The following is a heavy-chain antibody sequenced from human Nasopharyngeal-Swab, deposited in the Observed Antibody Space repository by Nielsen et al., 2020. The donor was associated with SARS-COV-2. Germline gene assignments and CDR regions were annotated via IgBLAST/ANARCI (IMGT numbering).Heavy chain of an antibody. Sequence: GGPLRLSCAASGFTFSDYYMSWIRQAPGKGLEWVSYISSSGSTIYYADSVKGRFTISRDNAKNSLYLQMNSLRAKDTAVYYCARDQAAAGTMCYWGQGTLVTVSS. CDR1: GFTFSDYY. D-gene: IGHD6-13*01. V-gene: IGHV3-11*04. J-gene: IGHJ4*02. CDR2: ISSSGSTI. CDR3: ARDQAAAGTMCY.